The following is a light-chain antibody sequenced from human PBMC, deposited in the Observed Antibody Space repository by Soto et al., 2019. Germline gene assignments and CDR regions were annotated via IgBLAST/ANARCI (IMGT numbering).Light chain of an antibody. CDR1: QSVSSSS. CDR3: HKYHSSTGT. V-gene: IGKV3-20*01. CDR2: DAS. J-gene: IGKJ1*01. Sequence: EIVLTQSPGTLSLSPGERATLSCRASQSVSSSSLAWYQHKPGQAPRLLMYDASSRATGIPDRFRGSGSGTDFTLTISRLEPEDFAVYYCHKYHSSTGTFGQGTRVEIK.